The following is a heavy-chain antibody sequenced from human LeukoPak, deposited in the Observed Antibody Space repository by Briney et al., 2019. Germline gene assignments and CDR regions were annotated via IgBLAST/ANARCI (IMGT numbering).Heavy chain of an antibody. V-gene: IGHV4-4*07. J-gene: IGHJ4*02. CDR2: ISTSGIT. CDR1: GGSISSYY. D-gene: IGHD4-11*01. Sequence: SETLSLTCTVSGGSISSYYWSWIRQPAGKGLEWIGRISTSGITKYNPSLKSRVTISLDTSKNQFSLKLSSVTAADTAVYYCARGPDYSNYVDYWGQGTLVTVSS. CDR3: ARGPDYSNYVDY.